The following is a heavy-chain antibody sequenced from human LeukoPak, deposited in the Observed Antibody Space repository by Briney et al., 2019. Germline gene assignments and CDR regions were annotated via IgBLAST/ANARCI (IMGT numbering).Heavy chain of an antibody. CDR2: INPNSGGT. J-gene: IGHJ4*02. Sequence: ASVKVSCKASGGTFSSYAISWVRQAPGQGLEWMGWINPNSGGTNYAQKFQGRVTMTRDTSISTAYMELSRLRSDDTAVYYCARDSIRSGTLDYWGQGTLVTVSS. CDR1: GGTFSSYA. CDR3: ARDSIRSGTLDY. D-gene: IGHD1-7*01. V-gene: IGHV1-2*02.